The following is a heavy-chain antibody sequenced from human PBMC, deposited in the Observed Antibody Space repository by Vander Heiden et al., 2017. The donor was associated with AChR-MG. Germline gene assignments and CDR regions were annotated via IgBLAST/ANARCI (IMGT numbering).Heavy chain of an antibody. J-gene: IGHJ2*01. CDR3: ARHGSYYDWYFDL. CDR2: IYYSGST. D-gene: IGHD1-26*01. CDR1: GGSISSSSYY. V-gene: IGHV4-39*01. Sequence: QLQLPESGPGLVKPSETLSLTCTVSGGSISSSSYYWGWGRQPPGKGLEWIGSIYYSGSTYYTPSLKSRVTISVDTSKNQFSLKLSSVTAADTAVYYCARHGSYYDWYFDLWGRGTLVTVSS.